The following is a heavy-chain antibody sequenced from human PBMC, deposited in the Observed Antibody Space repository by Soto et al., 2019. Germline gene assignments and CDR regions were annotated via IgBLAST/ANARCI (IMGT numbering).Heavy chain of an antibody. Sequence: QVRLEQSGPEVKKPGASMKVSCKASGYTFSNYGITWVRQAPGQGLEWMGWVSAYNRNTNYAQKFEDRVTMTTDTSTGTAYMELRSLRADDTAVYFWARERQWEPLPYWGQATPVTVSS. D-gene: IGHD1-26*01. CDR3: ARERQWEPLPY. J-gene: IGHJ4*02. CDR1: GYTFSNYG. V-gene: IGHV1-18*04. CDR2: VSAYNRNT.